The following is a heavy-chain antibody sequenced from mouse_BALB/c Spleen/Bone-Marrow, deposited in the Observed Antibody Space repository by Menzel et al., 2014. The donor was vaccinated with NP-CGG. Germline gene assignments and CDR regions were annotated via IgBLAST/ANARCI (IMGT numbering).Heavy chain of an antibody. CDR1: GFTFSSFG. D-gene: IGHD4-1*01. J-gene: IGHJ1*01. Sequence: EVNLVESGGGLVQPGGSRKLSCAASGFTFSSFGMHWVRQAPEKGLEWVAYISSGSTAICYADTVKGRFTISRDNPKNTLSLQMTSLRSEDTAMYYCARGGNWDDFDVWGAGTTVTVSS. CDR3: ARGGNWDDFDV. V-gene: IGHV5-17*02. CDR2: ISSGSTAI.